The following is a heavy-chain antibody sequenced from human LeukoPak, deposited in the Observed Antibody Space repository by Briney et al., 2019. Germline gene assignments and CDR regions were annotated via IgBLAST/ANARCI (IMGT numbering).Heavy chain of an antibody. CDR2: IKQDGSEK. CDR3: AKDATAGTGRDFDY. J-gene: IGHJ4*02. V-gene: IGHV3-7*01. CDR1: GFTFSSYW. Sequence: TGGSLRLSCAASGFTFSSYWMSWVRQAPGKGLEWVANIKQDGSEKYYADSVKGRFTISRDNAKNSLYLQMNSLRAEDTAVYYCAKDATAGTGRDFDYWGQGTLVTVSS. D-gene: IGHD6-13*01.